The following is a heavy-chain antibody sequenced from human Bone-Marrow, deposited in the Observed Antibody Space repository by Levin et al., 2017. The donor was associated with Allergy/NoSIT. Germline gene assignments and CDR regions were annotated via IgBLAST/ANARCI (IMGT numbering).Heavy chain of an antibody. J-gene: IGHJ4*02. D-gene: IGHD3-3*01. CDR1: GFTFSTYG. CDR2: ISYDGSDE. V-gene: IGHV3-30*18. Sequence: SCVVSGFTFSTYGMHWVRQAPGKGLEWVAVISYDGSDEYYVDSVKGRFSISRDNSKDTLYLEMNSLRAEDTAVYYCAKEGMTLFGVIIPPDYWGQGTLVTVSS. CDR3: AKEGMTLFGVIIPPDY.